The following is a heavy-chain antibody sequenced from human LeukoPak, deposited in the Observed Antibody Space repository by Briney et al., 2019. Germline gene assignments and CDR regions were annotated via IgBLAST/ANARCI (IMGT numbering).Heavy chain of an antibody. J-gene: IGHJ5*02. CDR2: IYYSGST. Sequence: SETLSLTCTVSGGSISSSSYYWGWLRQPPGTGLEWIGSIYYSGSTYYNPSLKSRVTISVDTSKNQFSLKLSSVTAADTAVYYCARHGGYCSSTSCRCNWFDPWGQGTLVTVSS. V-gene: IGHV4-39*01. D-gene: IGHD2-2*03. CDR3: ARHGGYCSSTSCRCNWFDP. CDR1: GGSISSSSYY.